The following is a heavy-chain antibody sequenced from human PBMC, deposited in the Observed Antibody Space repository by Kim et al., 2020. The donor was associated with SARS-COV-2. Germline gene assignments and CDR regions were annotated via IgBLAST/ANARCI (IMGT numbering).Heavy chain of an antibody. V-gene: IGHV3-33*05. CDR1: GFTFSSYG. CDR3: ARDLTMVRGVIIVREIDY. Sequence: GGSLRLSCAASGFTFSSYGMHWVRQAPGKGLEWVAVISYDGSNKYYADSVKGRFTISRDNSKNTLYLQMNSLRAEDTAVYYCARDLTMVRGVIIVREIDYWGQGTLVTVSS. CDR2: ISYDGSNK. D-gene: IGHD3-10*01. J-gene: IGHJ4*02.